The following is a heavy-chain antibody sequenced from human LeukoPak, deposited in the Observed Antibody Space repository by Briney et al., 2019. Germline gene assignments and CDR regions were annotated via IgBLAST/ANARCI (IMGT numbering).Heavy chain of an antibody. V-gene: IGHV1-18*01. CDR2: ISAYNGNT. CDR1: GYTFTSYG. Sequence: ASVKVSCKAAGYTFTSYGITWVRQAPGQGLEWMGWISAYNGNTNYAQKLQGRVTMTTDTSTSTAYLYLRSLRSDDTAVYYRARAEHYQLLLHWGQGTLVTVSS. D-gene: IGHD2-2*01. J-gene: IGHJ4*02. CDR3: ARAEHYQLLLH.